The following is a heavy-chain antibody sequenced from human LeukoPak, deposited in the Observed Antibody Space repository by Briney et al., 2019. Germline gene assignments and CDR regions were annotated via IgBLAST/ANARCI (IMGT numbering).Heavy chain of an antibody. CDR2: IIPIFDTA. CDR3: ARGDSSGYDTFGY. CDR1: GGTFSSFA. Sequence: SVKVSCKASGGTFSSFAISWVRQAPGQGLEWMGGIIPIFDTANYAQKFQGRVTFTADESTSTGYLEMSSLRSEDTAVYYCARGDSSGYDTFGYWGQGTQVTVSS. J-gene: IGHJ4*02. V-gene: IGHV1-69*13. D-gene: IGHD3-22*01.